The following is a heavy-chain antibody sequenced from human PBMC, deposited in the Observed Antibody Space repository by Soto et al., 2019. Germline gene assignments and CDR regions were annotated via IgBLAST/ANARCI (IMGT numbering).Heavy chain of an antibody. CDR3: ARVARIEADKIKDAFDI. J-gene: IGHJ3*02. V-gene: IGHV1-69*13. D-gene: IGHD6-13*01. CDR2: IIPIFGTA. CDR1: GGTFSSYA. Sequence: SVKVSCKASGGTFSSYAISWVRQAPGQGLEWMGGIIPIFGTANYAQKFQGRVTITADESTSTAYMELSSLRSEDTAVYYCARVARIEADKIKDAFDIWGQGTMVTVSS.